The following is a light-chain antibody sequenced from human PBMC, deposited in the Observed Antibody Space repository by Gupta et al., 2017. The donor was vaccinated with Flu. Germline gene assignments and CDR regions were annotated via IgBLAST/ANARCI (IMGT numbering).Light chain of an antibody. Sequence: ALTQPAAVSGSPVQSITISCTGTSSDVGGYNYVSCYHQHPGKAPDLMIYDVTDRPSGVSACFSGSKSATTASLTLSAHEVEDEADYYDAAYTTTNNWVFGGGTTLTVL. V-gene: IGLV2-14*03. CDR3: AAYTTTNNWV. CDR1: SSDVGGYNY. CDR2: DVT. J-gene: IGLJ3*02.